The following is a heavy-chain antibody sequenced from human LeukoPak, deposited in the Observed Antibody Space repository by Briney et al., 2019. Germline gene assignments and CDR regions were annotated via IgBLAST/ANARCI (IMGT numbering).Heavy chain of an antibody. V-gene: IGHV3-21*01. Sequence: GGSLRLSCAASEFSVGSNYMAWVRQAPGKGLEWVSSISSSSSYIYYADSMKGRFTISRDNAKNSLYLQMNSLRAEDTAVYYCAREGYSTSNFDYWGQGTLVTVSS. D-gene: IGHD6-6*01. CDR3: AREGYSTSNFDY. CDR1: EFSVGSNY. J-gene: IGHJ4*02. CDR2: ISSSSSYI.